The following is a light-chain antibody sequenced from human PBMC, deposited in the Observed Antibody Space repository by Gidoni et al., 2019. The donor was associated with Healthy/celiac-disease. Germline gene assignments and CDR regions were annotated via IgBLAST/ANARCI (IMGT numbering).Light chain of an antibody. Sequence: SYELTQPPSVPVSPGPTARITCSGDALTKQSAYWYQQKPGQAPVLVIYKDSERPSGIPERFSGSSSGTTGTLTSSGVQAEDEADYYCQSAYSSGTYVVFGGGTKLTVL. CDR1: ALTKQS. V-gene: IGLV3-25*03. J-gene: IGLJ2*01. CDR3: QSAYSSGTYVV. CDR2: KDS.